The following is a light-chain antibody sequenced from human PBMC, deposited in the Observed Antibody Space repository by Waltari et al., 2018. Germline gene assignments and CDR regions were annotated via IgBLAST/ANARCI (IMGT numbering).Light chain of an antibody. V-gene: IGLV1-44*01. Sequence: QSVLIQPPSESGTPGQRVTISCSGSSSNIGRNIVNWYQHLPGTAPKVVMHSNNLRPAGVPGRSSGSKSGTSASLASSVLQSEDEADYYCEAWDDSLTVVVFGGGTKLTVL. J-gene: IGLJ2*01. CDR2: SNN. CDR3: EAWDDSLTVVV. CDR1: SSNIGRNI.